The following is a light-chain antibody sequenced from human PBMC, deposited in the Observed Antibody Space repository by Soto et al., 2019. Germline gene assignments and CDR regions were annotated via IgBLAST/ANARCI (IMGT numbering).Light chain of an antibody. Sequence: QPVLTQPPSVSGAPGQRVTISCTGNSSNIGAGYDVHWYQQLPGTAPKLLIYGNINRPSGVPDRFSGSKSGTSGSLAITGLQAEDEADYFCQSYDNSLSGYVFGTGTKLTVL. CDR3: QSYDNSLSGYV. J-gene: IGLJ1*01. CDR2: GNI. CDR1: SSNIGAGYD. V-gene: IGLV1-40*01.